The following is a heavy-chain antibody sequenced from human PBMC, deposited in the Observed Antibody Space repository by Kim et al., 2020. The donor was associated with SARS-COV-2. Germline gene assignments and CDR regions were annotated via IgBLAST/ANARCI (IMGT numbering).Heavy chain of an antibody. D-gene: IGHD2-21*02. V-gene: IGHV4-30-2*05. J-gene: IGHJ4*02. CDR3: ARGPPIGGGDCYSH. Sequence: NPSRNSRVTISMGTSKNQFSLKLSSVTAADTAVYYCARGPPIGGGDCYSHWGQGTLVTVSS.